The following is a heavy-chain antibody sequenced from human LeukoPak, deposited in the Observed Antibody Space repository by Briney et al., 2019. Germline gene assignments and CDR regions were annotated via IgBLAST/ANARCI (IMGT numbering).Heavy chain of an antibody. Sequence: SETLSLTCTVYGGSFSGYYWAWIRQPSGKGLQWIGEIHQSGRTNSNPSLKSRVTMSVDTSKNHFSLKLTSVTAADTAVYYCAGFIWGIGFDPWGQGTLVTVSS. CDR2: IHQSGRT. CDR3: AGFIWGIGFDP. J-gene: IGHJ5*02. CDR1: GGSFSGYY. V-gene: IGHV4-34*01. D-gene: IGHD3-16*01.